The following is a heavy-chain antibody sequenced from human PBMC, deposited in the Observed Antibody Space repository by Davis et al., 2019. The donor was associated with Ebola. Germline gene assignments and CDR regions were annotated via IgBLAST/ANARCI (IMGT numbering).Heavy chain of an antibody. Sequence: PGGSLRLSCAASVFTFSNYWMYWVRQAPGEGLMCVSRINSDGTFTTYADSVKGRFTISRDNSKNTLYLQMNSLRAEDTAVYYCARDPRPVRGFDYWGQGTLVTVSS. D-gene: IGHD3-10*01. V-gene: IGHV3-74*01. CDR3: ARDPRPVRGFDY. J-gene: IGHJ4*02. CDR1: VFTFSNYW. CDR2: INSDGTFT.